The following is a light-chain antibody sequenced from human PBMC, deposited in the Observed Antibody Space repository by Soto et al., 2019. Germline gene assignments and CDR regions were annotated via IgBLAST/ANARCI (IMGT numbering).Light chain of an antibody. CDR1: QSVSDTH. Sequence: EIVLTQSPDTLSLSPGETATLSCRASQSVSDTHVAWYQQRPGQAPRLLIYDASRRDIGVPDRFSGSGSGTDFTLTISGLEPEDFAVYFCHQYGMSPQTFGQGTKVDI. J-gene: IGKJ1*01. CDR3: HQYGMSPQT. V-gene: IGKV3-20*01. CDR2: DAS.